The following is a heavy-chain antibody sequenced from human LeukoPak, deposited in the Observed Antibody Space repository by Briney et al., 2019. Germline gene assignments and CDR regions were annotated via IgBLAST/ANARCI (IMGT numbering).Heavy chain of an antibody. V-gene: IGHV4-4*07. CDR3: ARLVGQQLVWGYYYYYMDV. D-gene: IGHD6-13*01. J-gene: IGHJ6*03. Sequence: PSETLSLTCTVSGGSISSYYWSWIRQPAGKGLEWIGRIYTSGSTNYNPSLKSRVTMSVDTSKNQFSLKLSSVTAADTAVYYCARLVGQQLVWGYYYYYMDVWGKGTTVTISS. CDR1: GGSISSYY. CDR2: IYTSGST.